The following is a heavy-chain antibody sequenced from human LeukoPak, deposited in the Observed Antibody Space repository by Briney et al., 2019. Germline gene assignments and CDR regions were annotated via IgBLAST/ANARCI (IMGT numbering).Heavy chain of an antibody. D-gene: IGHD3-3*01. CDR3: AREYKVRGYLRYLDFDP. J-gene: IGHJ5*02. V-gene: IGHV1-18*01. Sequence: GASVKVSCKASGYTFTSYGISWVRQAPGQGLEWMGWISAYNGNTNYAQKLQGRVTMTTDTSTSTAYMELRSLRSDDTAVYYCAREYKVRGYLRYLDFDPWGQGTLVTVSS. CDR2: ISAYNGNT. CDR1: GYTFTSYG.